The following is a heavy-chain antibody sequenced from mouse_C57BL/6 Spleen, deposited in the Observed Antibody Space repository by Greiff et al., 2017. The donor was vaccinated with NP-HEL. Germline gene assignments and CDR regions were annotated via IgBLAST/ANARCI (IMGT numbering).Heavy chain of an antibody. D-gene: IGHD1-1*02. J-gene: IGHJ2*01. V-gene: IGHV1-55*01. CDR1: GYTFTSYW. Sequence: QVQLQQSGAELVKPGASVKMSCKASGYTFTSYWITWVKQRPGQGLEWIGDIYPGSGSTNYNEKFKSKATLTVDTSSSTAYMQLSSQTSEDSAVYYWARGDYSPFDYWGQGTTLTACS. CDR3: ARGDYSPFDY. CDR2: IYPGSGST.